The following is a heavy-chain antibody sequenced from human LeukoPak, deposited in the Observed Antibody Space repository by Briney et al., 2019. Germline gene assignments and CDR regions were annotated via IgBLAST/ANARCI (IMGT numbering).Heavy chain of an antibody. CDR2: INPNTGDI. CDR1: GYTFTDYY. Sequence: ASVKVSCKASGYTFTDYYMHWVRQAPGQGLEWMGWINPNTGDINYAQKFQGRVTMTRDTSISTAYMELSRLRSDDTAVYYCARGKVYWGQGTLVTVSS. J-gene: IGHJ4*02. V-gene: IGHV1-2*02. CDR3: ARGKVY.